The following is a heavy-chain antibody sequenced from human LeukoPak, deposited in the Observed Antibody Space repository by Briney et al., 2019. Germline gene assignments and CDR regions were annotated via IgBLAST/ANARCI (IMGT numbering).Heavy chain of an antibody. D-gene: IGHD6-13*01. J-gene: IGHJ4*02. CDR2: IYYSGST. CDR3: ASGAAAGTSY. Sequence: SETLSLTCTVSGGSISSYYWSWIRQPPGKGLEWIGYIYYSGSTNYNPSLKGRVTISVDTPKNQFSLKLSSVTAADTAVYYCASGAAAGTSYWGQGTLVTVSA. V-gene: IGHV4-59*01. CDR1: GGSISSYY.